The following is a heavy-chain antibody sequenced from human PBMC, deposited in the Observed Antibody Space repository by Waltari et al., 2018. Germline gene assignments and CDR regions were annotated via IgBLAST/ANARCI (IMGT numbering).Heavy chain of an antibody. V-gene: IGHV3-7*01. J-gene: IGHJ4*02. CDR2: INQDGRDK. Sequence: VHLVQSGGGLIQPGGSLRLSCGVYGFTFKNYWMTWVRQAPGKGLEWVANINQDGRDKNYVDSVEGRFTISRDNAQNSVYLQMNSLRAEDTAVYYCARDVPNGYFDYWGSGTLVTVSS. CDR1: GFTFKNYW. D-gene: IGHD1-1*01. CDR3: ARDVPNGYFDY.